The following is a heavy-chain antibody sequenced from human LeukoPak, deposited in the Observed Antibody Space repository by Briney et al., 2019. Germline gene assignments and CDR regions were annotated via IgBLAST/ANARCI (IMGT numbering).Heavy chain of an antibody. CDR2: MNPNSGNT. CDR3: ARGGYSSGWYAEYFQH. CDR1: GYTFTSYD. Sequence: ASVKVSCKASGYTFTSYDINWVRQATGQGLEWMGWMNPNSGNTGYAQKFQGRVTMTRNTSISTAYMELSSLRSDDTAVYYCARGGYSSGWYAEYFQHWGQGTLVTVSS. J-gene: IGHJ1*01. D-gene: IGHD6-19*01. V-gene: IGHV1-8*01.